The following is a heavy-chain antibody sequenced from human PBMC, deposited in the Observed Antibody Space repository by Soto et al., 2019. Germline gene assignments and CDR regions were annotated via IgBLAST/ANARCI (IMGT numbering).Heavy chain of an antibody. CDR2: INPATGAA. J-gene: IGHJ3*02. V-gene: IGHV1-2*02. Sequence: QLHLVQSGAVVKKPGASVTVSCSASGYPVTAYYMHWVRQALGRGHEWMGGINPATGAAKYTQTFQGRVTIARDTYTGTVFMELSGLTSEDTAVFYCARGGGVGVAGSAAFDMWGQGTLVTVSS. D-gene: IGHD3-3*01. CDR3: ARGGGVGVAGSAAFDM. CDR1: GYPVTAYY.